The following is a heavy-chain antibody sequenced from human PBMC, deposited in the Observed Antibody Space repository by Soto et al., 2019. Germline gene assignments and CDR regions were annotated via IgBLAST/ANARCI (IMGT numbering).Heavy chain of an antibody. D-gene: IGHD3-16*02. Sequence: GGSLRLSCAASGFTFSSYAMSWVRQAPGKGLEWVSAISGSGGSTYYADSVKGRFTISRDNSKNTLYLQMNCLRAEDTAVYYCAKERGVWDDYVWGSYRYPSYGGQGTLVTVST. J-gene: IGHJ4*02. V-gene: IGHV3-23*01. CDR3: AKERGVWDDYVWGSYRYPSY. CDR2: ISGSGGST. CDR1: GFTFSSYA.